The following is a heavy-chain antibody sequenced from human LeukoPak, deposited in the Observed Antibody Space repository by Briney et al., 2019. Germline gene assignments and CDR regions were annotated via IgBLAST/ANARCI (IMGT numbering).Heavy chain of an antibody. CDR1: GFTFSSYA. J-gene: IGHJ4*02. V-gene: IGHV3-23*01. CDR2: ISGSGGST. Sequence: PGRSLRLFSAASGFTFSSYAMSWVRQAPGKGLEWVSAISGSGGSTYYADSVKGRFTTSRDNSKNTLYLQMNSLRAEDTAVYYCAKEGQQWLVLFDYWGQGTLVTVSS. CDR3: AKEGQQWLVLFDY. D-gene: IGHD6-19*01.